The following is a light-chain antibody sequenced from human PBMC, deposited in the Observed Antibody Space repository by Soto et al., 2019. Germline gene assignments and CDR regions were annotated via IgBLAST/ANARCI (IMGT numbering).Light chain of an antibody. J-gene: IGKJ2*01. V-gene: IGKV2-40*01. Sequence: DIMMTQTPLSLPVTPGEPASISCRSSQSLVNSDDGNTYLDWYLQKPGQSPQLLIYTLSNRASGVPDRFSASGSVTDFTLSISRVEPGDVGIYYCMQRLEIPYTFCQGTKLEI. CDR1: QSLVNSDDGNTY. CDR2: TLS. CDR3: MQRLEIPYT.